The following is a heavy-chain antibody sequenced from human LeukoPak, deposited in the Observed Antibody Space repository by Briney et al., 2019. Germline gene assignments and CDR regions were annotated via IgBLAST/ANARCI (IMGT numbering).Heavy chain of an antibody. J-gene: IGHJ4*02. CDR2: ISSSSSTI. D-gene: IGHD6-6*01. CDR1: GFTFSSYS. V-gene: IGHV3-48*01. CDR3: ARARLAARHPAGDY. Sequence: GGSLRLSCAASGFTFSSYSMNWVRQAPGKGLEWVSYISSSSSTIYYADSVKGRFTISRDNAKNSLYLQMNSLRAEDTAVYYCARARLAARHPAGDYWGQGTLVTVSS.